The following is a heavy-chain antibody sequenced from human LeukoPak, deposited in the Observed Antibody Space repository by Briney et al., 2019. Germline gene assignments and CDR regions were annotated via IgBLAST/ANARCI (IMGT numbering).Heavy chain of an antibody. J-gene: IGHJ3*02. V-gene: IGHV3-43*01. CDR2: LTRDGEET. CDR1: GFTDYDYT. CDR3: AKGRGVTLNDAFDM. D-gene: IGHD2-21*02. Sequence: GGSLRLSCIGSGFTDYDYTLIWIRPRPGKGLEWIALLTRDGEETFYSKSVLGRFTISRGSTKYSLSLLMNSLREDDSALYYCAKGRGVTLNDAFDMWGQGTTVIVSS.